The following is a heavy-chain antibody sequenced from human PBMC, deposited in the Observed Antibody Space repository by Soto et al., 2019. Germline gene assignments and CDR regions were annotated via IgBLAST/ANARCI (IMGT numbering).Heavy chain of an antibody. CDR2: THYSGST. CDR1: GGSISSYY. V-gene: IGHV4-59*01. CDR3: AREGNLGRWLQPLDF. D-gene: IGHD5-12*01. J-gene: IGHJ4*02. Sequence: PSETLSLTCTVSGGSISSYYWSWIRQPPGKGLEWIGYTHYSGSTNYNPSLKSRVTISVDTSKNQFSLKLSSVTAADTAKYFCAREGNLGRWLQPLDFWGQGTLVTVSS.